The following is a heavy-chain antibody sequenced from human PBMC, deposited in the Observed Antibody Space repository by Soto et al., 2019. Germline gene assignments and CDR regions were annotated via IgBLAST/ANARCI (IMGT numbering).Heavy chain of an antibody. Sequence: TSETLSLTCTVSVGSISSYYWSWIRQPPGKGLEWIGYIYYSGSTDYNPSLKSRVTISVDTSKNQFSLKLSSVTAADTAVYYCARQQWLVLNAFDIWGQGTMVTVSS. CDR1: VGSISSYY. J-gene: IGHJ3*02. CDR2: IYYSGST. V-gene: IGHV4-59*01. D-gene: IGHD6-19*01. CDR3: ARQQWLVLNAFDI.